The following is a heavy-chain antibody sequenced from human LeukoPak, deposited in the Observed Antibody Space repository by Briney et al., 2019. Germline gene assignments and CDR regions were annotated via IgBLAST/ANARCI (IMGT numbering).Heavy chain of an antibody. J-gene: IGHJ4*02. D-gene: IGHD3-10*01. CDR1: GGSISSCY. V-gene: IGHV4-59*01. Sequence: PSETLSLTCTVSGGSISSCYWSWIQQPPGKGLEWIGYIYYSGSTNYNPSLKSRVTISVDTSKNQFSLKLSSVTAADTAVYYCARVGDNGSGSYFDYWGQGTLVTVSS. CDR2: IYYSGST. CDR3: ARVGDNGSGSYFDY.